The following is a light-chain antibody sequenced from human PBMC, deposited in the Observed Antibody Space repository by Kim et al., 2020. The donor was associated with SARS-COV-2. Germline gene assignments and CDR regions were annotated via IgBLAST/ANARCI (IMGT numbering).Light chain of an antibody. CDR1: SIGMKS. CDR2: YDS. CDR3: QVWDSSSDHRVV. Sequence: PGKTARVSCGGNSIGMKSVHWYQQKSGQAPLLVISYDSDRPSGIPERFSGSNSGNTATLTISRVEAGDEADYYCQVWDSSSDHRVVFGGGTQLTVL. J-gene: IGLJ2*01. V-gene: IGLV3-21*04.